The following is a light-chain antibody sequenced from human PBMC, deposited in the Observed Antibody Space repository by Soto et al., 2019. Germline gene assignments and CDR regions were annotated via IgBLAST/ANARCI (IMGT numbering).Light chain of an antibody. CDR2: YGS. CDR1: NLGSKS. J-gene: IGLJ2*01. Sequence: SYELTQPPSVSVAPGKPARITCGGDNLGSKSVHWYQQKPGQAPVLVIYYGSDRPSGIPERFSGSNSGNTATLTISRVEAGDEADYYCQVWDSSSGSVVFGGGTKLTVL. V-gene: IGLV3-21*04. CDR3: QVWDSSSGSVV.